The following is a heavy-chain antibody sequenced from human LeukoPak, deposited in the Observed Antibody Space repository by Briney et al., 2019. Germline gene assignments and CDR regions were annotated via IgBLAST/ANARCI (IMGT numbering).Heavy chain of an antibody. CDR1: GGTFSSYA. V-gene: IGHV1-69*13. CDR3: AIGTMFRGVIDY. D-gene: IGHD3-10*01. Sequence: ASVKVSCKASGGTFSSYAISWVRQAPGQGLEWMGGIIPIFGTANYAQKFQGRVTITADESTSTAYMELSSLRSEDTAVYYCAIGTMFRGVIDYGGQGTRVTVPS. CDR2: IIPIFGTA. J-gene: IGHJ4*02.